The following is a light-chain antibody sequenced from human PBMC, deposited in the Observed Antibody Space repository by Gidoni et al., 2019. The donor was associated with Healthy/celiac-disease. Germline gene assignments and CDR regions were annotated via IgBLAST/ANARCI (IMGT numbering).Light chain of an antibody. CDR2: GAP. Sequence: EIVMTQSPATLSVSPGESATLYCRASQSVSSNLAWYQQNPGPDPRHLMYGAPTRAADRPAKFSGSGSGRVFTLTISSLQSEDFAVFYCQQYNNWPPWTFGQGTKVEIK. J-gene: IGKJ1*01. V-gene: IGKV3-15*01. CDR1: QSVSSN. CDR3: QQYNNWPPWT.